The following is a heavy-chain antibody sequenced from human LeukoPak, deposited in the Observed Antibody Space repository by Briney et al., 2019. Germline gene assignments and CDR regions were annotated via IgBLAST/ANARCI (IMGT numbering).Heavy chain of an antibody. J-gene: IGHJ4*02. CDR3: ARDGRSGNFDK. CDR1: GFTFSGYW. V-gene: IGHV3-74*01. Sequence: PGGSLRLSRAASGFTFSGYWMHWIRQAPGKGLAWVSVIRSDGSITTYADSVKGRFTISRDTAKNTLYLQMNSLRAEDTAVYYCARDGRSGNFDKWGQGTLVSVSS. D-gene: IGHD1-26*01. CDR2: IRSDGSIT.